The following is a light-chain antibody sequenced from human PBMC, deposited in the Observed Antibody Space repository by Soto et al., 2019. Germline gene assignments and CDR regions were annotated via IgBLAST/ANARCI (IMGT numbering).Light chain of an antibody. CDR3: LQYGNSPFT. CDR2: GAS. V-gene: IGKV3-20*01. J-gene: IGKJ3*01. Sequence: EIVLTQSPGTLSLSPGEGATLSCRASQSVSSNYLAWYQQKSGQAPRLLIYGASSRATGIPHRFSGRGSGTDFTLTISRLEPEDFAVYYCLQYGNSPFTFGPGTKVDIK. CDR1: QSVSSNY.